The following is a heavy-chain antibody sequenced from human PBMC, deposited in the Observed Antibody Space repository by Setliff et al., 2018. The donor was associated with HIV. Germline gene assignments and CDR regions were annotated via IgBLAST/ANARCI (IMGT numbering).Heavy chain of an antibody. D-gene: IGHD5-18*01. Sequence: ASVKVSCKASGYTFTGYYMHWVRQAPGQGLEWMGWINPKSGGTNYAQNFQGRVTMTRDTSISTAYMEVSRLRSDDTAVYYCARDPSRWVQPVTRITAFDIWGQGTMVTVSS. CDR1: GYTFTGYY. V-gene: IGHV1-2*02. CDR3: ARDPSRWVQPVTRITAFDI. J-gene: IGHJ3*02. CDR2: INPKSGGT.